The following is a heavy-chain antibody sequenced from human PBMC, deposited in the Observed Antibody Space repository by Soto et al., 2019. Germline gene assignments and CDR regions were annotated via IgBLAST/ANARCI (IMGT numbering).Heavy chain of an antibody. J-gene: IGHJ6*02. CDR2: IIPIFGTA. CDR1: GGTFSSYA. CDR3: ARPRVIVGATTSVYYYYGMDV. V-gene: IGHV1-69*01. Sequence: QVQLVQSGAEVQKPGSSVKVSCKASGGTFSSYAISWVRQAPGQGLEWMGGIIPIFGTANYAQKFQGRVTITADESTSTAYMELSSLRSEDTAVYYCARPRVIVGATTSVYYYYGMDVWGQGTTVTVSS. D-gene: IGHD1-26*01.